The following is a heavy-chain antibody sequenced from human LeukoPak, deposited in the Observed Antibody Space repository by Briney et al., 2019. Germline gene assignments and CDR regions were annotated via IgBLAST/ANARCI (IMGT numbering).Heavy chain of an antibody. V-gene: IGHV1-69*13. Sequence: SVKVSCKASGGTFSSYAISWVRQAPGQGLEWMGGIIPIFGTANYAQKFQGRVTITADESTSTAYMELSSLRSEDTAVYYCASTLFLRRGVVVIRYYFQHWGQGTLVTVSS. CDR1: GGTFSSYA. CDR2: IIPIFGTA. D-gene: IGHD3-22*01. CDR3: ASTLFLRRGVVVIRYYFQH. J-gene: IGHJ1*01.